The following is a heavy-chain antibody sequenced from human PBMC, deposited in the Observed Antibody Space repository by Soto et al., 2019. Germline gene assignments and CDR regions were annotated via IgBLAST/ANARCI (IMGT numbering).Heavy chain of an antibody. V-gene: IGHV1-24*01. D-gene: IGHD6-13*01. CDR2: FDPEDGET. Sequence: GASVKVSCKASGYTFTSYGISWVRQAPGKGLEWMGGFDPEDGETIYAQKFQGRVTMTEDTSTDTAYMELSSLRSEDTAVYYCATDQRYSSSWHYYFDYWGQGTLVTVSS. CDR1: GYTFTSYG. CDR3: ATDQRYSSSWHYYFDY. J-gene: IGHJ4*02.